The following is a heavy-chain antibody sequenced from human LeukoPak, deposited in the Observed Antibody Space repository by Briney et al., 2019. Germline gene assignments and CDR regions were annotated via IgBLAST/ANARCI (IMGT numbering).Heavy chain of an antibody. CDR3: ARWYTHRYYDF. CDR1: GFIVSSNY. Sequence: GGSLRLSCAVSGFIVSSNYMSWVRQAPGKGLEWVSIIYSDGTTYYTNSVQGRFTISRDNSKNSLYLQMNSLRAEDTAVYYCARWYTHRYYDFWGQGALVTVSS. CDR2: IYSDGTT. J-gene: IGHJ4*02. V-gene: IGHV3-53*01. D-gene: IGHD1-14*01.